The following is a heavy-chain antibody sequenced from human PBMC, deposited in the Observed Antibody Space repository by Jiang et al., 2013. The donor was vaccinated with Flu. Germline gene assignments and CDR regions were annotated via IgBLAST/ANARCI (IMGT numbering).Heavy chain of an antibody. D-gene: IGHD2-2*02. CDR2: IGAYNGNT. V-gene: IGHV1-18*04. CDR1: GYTFTSYG. CDR3: ARDNVDIVVVPDPIDY. J-gene: IGHJ4*02. Sequence: GAEVKKPGASVKVSCKTSGYTFTSYGISWVRQAPGQGLEWMAWIGAYNGNTGYAHKFQDRVTVTTDTSTSTAFMELRSLRSDDTAVYYCARDNVDIVVVPDPIDYWGQGTLVTVSS.